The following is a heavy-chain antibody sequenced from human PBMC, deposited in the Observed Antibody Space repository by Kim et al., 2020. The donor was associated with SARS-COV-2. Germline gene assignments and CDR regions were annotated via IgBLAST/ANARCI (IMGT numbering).Heavy chain of an antibody. D-gene: IGHD3-3*01. J-gene: IGHJ6*02. CDR3: ARVGFWSGYYKEIRYYGMDV. CDR1: GYTFTGYY. Sequence: ASVKVSCKASGYTFTGYYMHWVRQAPGQGLEWMGWINPNSGGTNYAQKFQGRVTMTRDTSISTAYMELSRLRSDDTAVYYCARVGFWSGYYKEIRYYGMDVWGQGTTVTVSS. V-gene: IGHV1-2*02. CDR2: INPNSGGT.